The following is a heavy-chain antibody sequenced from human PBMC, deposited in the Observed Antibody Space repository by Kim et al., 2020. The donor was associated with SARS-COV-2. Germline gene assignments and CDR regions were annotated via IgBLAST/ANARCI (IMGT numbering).Heavy chain of an antibody. V-gene: IGHV4-59*01. J-gene: IGHJ4*02. Sequence: NPALKSGVTIPVDTSKNQFSLKLSSVTAADTAVYYCAVHYSGYDYGGFDYWGQGTLVTVSS. CDR3: AVHYSGYDYGGFDY. D-gene: IGHD5-12*01.